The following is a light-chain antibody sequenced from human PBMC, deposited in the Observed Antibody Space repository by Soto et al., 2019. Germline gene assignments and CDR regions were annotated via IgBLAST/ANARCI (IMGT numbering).Light chain of an antibody. V-gene: IGKV1-5*01. Sequence: DIQLTQSPSTLSAFVGDRVTISCRASQTINNWLAWYQQKPGQAPKFLIYDVSTLESGVPSRFSGSGSGTEFTLTISSLQPEDFATYYCQQYDSYPLTFGGGTKVDIK. CDR3: QQYDSYPLT. J-gene: IGKJ4*01. CDR1: QTINNW. CDR2: DVS.